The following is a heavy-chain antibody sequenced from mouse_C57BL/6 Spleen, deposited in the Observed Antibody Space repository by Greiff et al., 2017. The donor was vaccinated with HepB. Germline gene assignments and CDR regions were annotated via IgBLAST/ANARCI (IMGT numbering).Heavy chain of an antibody. CDR2: IDPENGAT. Sequence: VQLQQSGAELVRPGASVKLSCTASGFNIKDDYMHWVKQRPEQGLEWIGWIDPENGATEYASKFQGKATITADTSSNTAYLQLSSLTSEDTAVYYCTTNSIYYGNKGYAMDYWGQGTSVTVSS. D-gene: IGHD2-1*01. CDR3: TTNSIYYGNKGYAMDY. J-gene: IGHJ4*01. CDR1: GFNIKDDY. V-gene: IGHV14-4*01.